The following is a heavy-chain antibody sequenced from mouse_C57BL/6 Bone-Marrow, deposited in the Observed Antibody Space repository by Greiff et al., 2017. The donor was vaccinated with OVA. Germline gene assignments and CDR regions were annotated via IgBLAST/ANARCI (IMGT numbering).Heavy chain of an antibody. CDR1: GFTFSDFY. Sequence: EVHLVESGGGLVQSGRSLRLSCATSGFTFSDFYMEWVRQAPGKGLEWIAASRNKANDYTTEYSASVKGRFIVSRDTSQSILYLQMNALRAEDTAIYYCARDNWDWCVDVWGTGTTVTVSS. D-gene: IGHD4-1*01. CDR2: SRNKANDYTT. CDR3: ARDNWDWCVDV. J-gene: IGHJ1*03. V-gene: IGHV7-1*01.